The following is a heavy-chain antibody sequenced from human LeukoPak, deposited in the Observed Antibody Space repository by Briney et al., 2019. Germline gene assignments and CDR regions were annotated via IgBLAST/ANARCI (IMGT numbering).Heavy chain of an antibody. V-gene: IGHV3-21*01. J-gene: IGHJ6*03. CDR1: GFIFNSHS. CDR3: ARSSGWYHRGPDYYYYYMDV. CDR2: ISSTSSYI. D-gene: IGHD6-19*01. Sequence: GGSLRLSCAASGFIFNSHSMNWVRQAPGKGLEWVSSISSTSSYIYYADSVKSRFTISRDNAKNSLYLQMNSLRTEDTAVYYCARSSGWYHRGPDYYYYYMDVWGKGTTVTVS.